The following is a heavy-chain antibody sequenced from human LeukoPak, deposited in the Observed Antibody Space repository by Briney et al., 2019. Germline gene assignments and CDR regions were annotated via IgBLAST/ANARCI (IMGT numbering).Heavy chain of an antibody. CDR2: INHRGST. D-gene: IGHD2-2*03. V-gene: IGHV4-34*01. Sequence: SETLSLTCAVYSESFSGYYWTWIRQPPGKGLEWIGDINHRGSTDYNPSLKSRVTISVDTSKNLFSLQLNSVTAADMAVYYWARAPLGVGYCLLYWGQGTLVTISS. CDR3: ARAPLGVGYCLLY. CDR1: SESFSGYY. J-gene: IGHJ4*02.